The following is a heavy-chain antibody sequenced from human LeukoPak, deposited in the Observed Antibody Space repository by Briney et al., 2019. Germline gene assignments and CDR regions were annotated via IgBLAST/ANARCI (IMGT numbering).Heavy chain of an antibody. V-gene: IGHV3-23*01. J-gene: IGHJ4*02. CDR1: GFTLSSYA. Sequence: HTGGSLRLSCAASGFTLSSYAMSWVRQGPGKGLEWVSAISVSGNTYHADSVKGRFTISRDSSKNTLYLQMNSLRAEDTAVYYCARCSGYYYPNDYWGQGTLVTVSS. CDR2: ISVSGNT. D-gene: IGHD3-22*01. CDR3: ARCSGYYYPNDY.